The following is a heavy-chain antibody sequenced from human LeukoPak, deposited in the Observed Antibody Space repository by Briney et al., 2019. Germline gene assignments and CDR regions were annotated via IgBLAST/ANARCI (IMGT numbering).Heavy chain of an antibody. Sequence: GGSLRLSCAASGFTFSRLAMTWVRQAPGKGLEWFSTISASGPYYADAVRGRFTISRDNSRNTLSLQMDSLRAEDTAVYYCAKDHESDGYPCLDHWGLGTLVTVSS. D-gene: IGHD3-22*01. J-gene: IGHJ4*02. CDR3: AKDHESDGYPCLDH. V-gene: IGHV3-23*01. CDR2: ISASGP. CDR1: GFTFSRLA.